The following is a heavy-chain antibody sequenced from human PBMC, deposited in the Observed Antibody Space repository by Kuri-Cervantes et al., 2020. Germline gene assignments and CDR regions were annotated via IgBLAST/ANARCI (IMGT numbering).Heavy chain of an antibody. CDR3: ASDPQHYSSGWYQAFDI. V-gene: IGHV6-1*01. D-gene: IGHD6-19*01. CDR1: GDSVSSNSAA. CDR2: TYYRSKWYN. Sequence: SQTLSLTCAISGDSVSSNSAAWNWIRQSPSRGLEWLGRTYYRSKWYNDYAVSVKSRITINPDTSKNQFSLKLSSVTAADTAVYYCASDPQHYSSGWYQAFDIWGQGTMVTVSS. J-gene: IGHJ3*02.